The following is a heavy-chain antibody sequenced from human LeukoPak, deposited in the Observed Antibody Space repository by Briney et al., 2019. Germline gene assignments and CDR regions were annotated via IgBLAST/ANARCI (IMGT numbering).Heavy chain of an antibody. J-gene: IGHJ3*02. V-gene: IGHV3-21*01. CDR1: GSTFSSYS. CDR3: AREEGGAGLYGFDI. CDR2: ISSSSDYI. Sequence: GGSLRLSCAASGSTFSSYSMNWVRQAPGKGLEWVSSISSSSDYIYYADSLKGRFTISRDNAKNSLYLRMNSLRAEDTAVYYCAREEGGAGLYGFDIWGQGTMVTVSS. D-gene: IGHD1-26*01.